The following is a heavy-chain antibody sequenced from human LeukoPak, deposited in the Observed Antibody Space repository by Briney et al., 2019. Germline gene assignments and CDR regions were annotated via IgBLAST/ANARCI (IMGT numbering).Heavy chain of an antibody. D-gene: IGHD5-12*01. CDR1: GGSFSGYY. CDR2: INHSGST. V-gene: IGHV4-34*01. CDR3: ARGRGYSGYDRRYFDY. Sequence: SETLSLTCAVYGGSFSGYYWSWIRQPPGKGLEWIGEINHSGSTNYNPSLKSRVTISVDTSKNQFSLKLSSVTATDTAVYYCARGRGYSGYDRRYFDYWGQGTLVTVSS. J-gene: IGHJ4*02.